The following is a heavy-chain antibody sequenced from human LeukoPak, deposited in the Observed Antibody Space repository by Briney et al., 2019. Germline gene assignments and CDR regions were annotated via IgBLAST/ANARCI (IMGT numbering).Heavy chain of an antibody. J-gene: IGHJ4*02. Sequence: GGSLRLSCAASGFTFGSYGMHWVRQAPGRGLEWVALIWYDGRNTYYGDSVKGRFTISRDNSKNTLYLQMNSLRAEDTAVYYCARDLGYSSGHPFDYWGQGTLVTVSS. CDR3: ARDLGYSSGHPFDY. D-gene: IGHD5-18*01. CDR1: GFTFGSYG. V-gene: IGHV3-33*08. CDR2: IWYDGRNT.